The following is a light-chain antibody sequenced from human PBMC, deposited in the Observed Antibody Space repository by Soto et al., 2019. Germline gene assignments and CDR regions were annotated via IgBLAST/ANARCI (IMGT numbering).Light chain of an antibody. J-gene: IGLJ2*01. CDR3: SSYTSNPTLV. V-gene: IGLV2-14*01. Sequence: QSALPQPASVSGSPGQSITISCSGTSSDVGGYNYVCWYQQDPGKAPKLMIYDVDNRPSGVSNRFSGSRSGNTASLTISGLQAVDEADYYCSSYTSNPTLVFGGGTNLTVL. CDR1: SSDVGGYNY. CDR2: DVD.